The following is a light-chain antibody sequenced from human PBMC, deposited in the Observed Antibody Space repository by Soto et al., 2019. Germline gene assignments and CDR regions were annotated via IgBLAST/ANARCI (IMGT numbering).Light chain of an antibody. J-gene: IGLJ2*01. CDR2: GVR. CDR1: SSDVGGYNY. CDR3: CSYTSSSTLV. V-gene: IGLV2-14*01. Sequence: QSVLTQPASVSGSPGQSITISCTGTSSDVGGYNYLSWYQQHPGKAPKLMIYGVRNRPSGVSNPFSGSKSGNTASLTISWLQDEYESDYYCCSYTSSSTLVFGGGTKLTVL.